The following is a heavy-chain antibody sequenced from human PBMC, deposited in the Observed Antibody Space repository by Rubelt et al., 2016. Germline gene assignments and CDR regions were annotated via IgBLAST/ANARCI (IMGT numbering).Heavy chain of an antibody. CDR2: IFYSGST. CDR3: ARVPSSICAFDI. Sequence: GKGLEWIGYIFYSGSTNYNPSLKSRVTISVDTSKNQFSLKLSSVTAADTAVYYCARVPSSICAFDIWGQGTMVTVSS. D-gene: IGHD5/OR15-5a*01. J-gene: IGHJ3*02. V-gene: IGHV4-59*12.